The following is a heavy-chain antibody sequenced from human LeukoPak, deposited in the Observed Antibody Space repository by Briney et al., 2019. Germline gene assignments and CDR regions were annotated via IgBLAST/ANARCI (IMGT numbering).Heavy chain of an antibody. J-gene: IGHJ4*02. CDR1: GYTFTSYG. D-gene: IGHD6-13*01. V-gene: IGHV1-18*01. CDR3: ARDGVAAAVKEIFDS. Sequence: GASVKVSCTASGYTFTSYGISWVRQAPGQGLEWMGWISAYNGNTNYAQKLQGRVTMTTDTSTSTAYMELRSLRSDDTAVYYCARDGVAAAVKEIFDSWGQGTLVTVSS. CDR2: ISAYNGNT.